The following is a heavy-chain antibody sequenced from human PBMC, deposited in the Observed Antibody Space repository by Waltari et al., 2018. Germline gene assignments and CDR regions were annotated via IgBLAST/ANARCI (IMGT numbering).Heavy chain of an antibody. CDR2: IYYSGST. CDR1: GGSISSSSYY. V-gene: IGHV4-39*01. J-gene: IGHJ5*02. Sequence: QLQLQESGPGLVKPSETLSLTCTVSGGSISSSSYYWGWIRQPPGKGLEWIVSIYYSGSTYYTPSLKSRVTISVDTSKNQFSLKLSSVTAADTAVYYCARHLVAGFDPWGQGTLVTVSS. CDR3: ARHLVAGFDP. D-gene: IGHD2-15*01.